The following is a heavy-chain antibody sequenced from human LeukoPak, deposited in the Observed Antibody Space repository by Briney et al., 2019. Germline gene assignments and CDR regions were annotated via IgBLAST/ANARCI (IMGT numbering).Heavy chain of an antibody. Sequence: SETLSLTCNVSGGSIRNYYWNWVRQPPGKRLEWIGDMFYSGNTNYSPSLKSRVTISVDTSKNQFSLSLSSVTTADTAVYYCARGRSSGWTYFDYWGQGTLVTVSS. CDR2: MFYSGNT. CDR1: GGSIRNYY. CDR3: ARGRSSGWTYFDY. D-gene: IGHD6-19*01. J-gene: IGHJ4*02. V-gene: IGHV4-59*01.